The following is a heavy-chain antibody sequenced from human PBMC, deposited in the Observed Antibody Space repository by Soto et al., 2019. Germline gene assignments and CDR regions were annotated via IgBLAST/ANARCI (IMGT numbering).Heavy chain of an antibody. Sequence: EVQLLESGGGLVQPGGSLRLSCAASGFTFSSYAMSWVRQAPGKGLEWVSAISCSGGSTYYADSVKGRFTIYRDNSKITLYVQMNSLRDEDTAVYYCAKFGGISKGWCDYWGQGTLVTVSS. CDR3: AKFGGISKGWCDY. D-gene: IGHD3-16*01. CDR1: GFTFSSYA. V-gene: IGHV3-23*01. J-gene: IGHJ4*02. CDR2: ISCSGGST.